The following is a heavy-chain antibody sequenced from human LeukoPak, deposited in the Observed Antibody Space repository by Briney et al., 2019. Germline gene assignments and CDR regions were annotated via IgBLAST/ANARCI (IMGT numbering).Heavy chain of an antibody. Sequence: GGSLRLACAASGFTFDDYGMSWVRQVPKKGLEWVAGIHWNGGSTGYADSVKGRFTIFRDNAKKSLYLQMNSLRAEDTALYYCARDPHPAGGNSVADYWGQGTLVTVSS. CDR2: IHWNGGST. CDR3: ARDPHPAGGNSVADY. D-gene: IGHD4-23*01. CDR1: GFTFDDYG. J-gene: IGHJ4*02. V-gene: IGHV3-20*04.